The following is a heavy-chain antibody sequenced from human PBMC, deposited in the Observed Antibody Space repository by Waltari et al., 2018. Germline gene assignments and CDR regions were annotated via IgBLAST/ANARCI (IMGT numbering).Heavy chain of an antibody. D-gene: IGHD1-1*01. J-gene: IGHJ3*02. Sequence: HLRLQESGPGLGRPSGTLSLTCTVSGDSCISTSHYWGWIRQPPGKGLEWFGSPYYSGSTYYSPSLKSRVTTSVDTSTNQLSLKLMSVTAAEAAVYYCGRQPGIGSRDCFNIWGQGTMVTVSS. CDR3: GRQPGIGSRDCFNI. CDR1: GDSCISTSHY. V-gene: IGHV4-39*01. CDR2: PYYSGST.